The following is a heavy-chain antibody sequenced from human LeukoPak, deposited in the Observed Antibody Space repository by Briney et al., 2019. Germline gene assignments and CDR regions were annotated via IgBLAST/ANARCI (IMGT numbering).Heavy chain of an antibody. D-gene: IGHD3-3*01. CDR3: ARDRQGDFWSGYDY. CDR1: GFTFTNAW. V-gene: IGHV3-15*07. CDR2: IKSKIDGGTT. Sequence: GGSLRLSCTASGFTFTNAWMNWVRQAPGKGLEWVGRIKSKIDGGTTDYAAPVKGRFTISRDNSKNTLYLQMNSLRAEDTAVYYCARDRQGDFWSGYDYWGQGTLVTVSS. J-gene: IGHJ4*02.